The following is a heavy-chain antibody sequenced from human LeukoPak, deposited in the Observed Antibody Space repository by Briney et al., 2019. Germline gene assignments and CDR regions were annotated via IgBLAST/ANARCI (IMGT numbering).Heavy chain of an antibody. D-gene: IGHD5-18*01. CDR2: IWYDGSNK. J-gene: IGHJ3*02. V-gene: IGHV3-33*01. CDR3: ARVRGYSYGPPDAFDI. Sequence: GRSLRLSCAASGFTFSNYGVHWVRQAPGNGLEWVAVIWYDGSNKYYADSVKGRFTISRDNSKNTLYLQMNSLRAEDTAVYYCARVRGYSYGPPDAFDIWGQGTMVTVSS. CDR1: GFTFSNYG.